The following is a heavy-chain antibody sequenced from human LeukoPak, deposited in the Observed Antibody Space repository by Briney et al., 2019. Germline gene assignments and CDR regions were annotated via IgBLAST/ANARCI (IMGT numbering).Heavy chain of an antibody. J-gene: IGHJ4*02. CDR3: ASATFSNWFYFDQ. CDR2: IRYDGSGK. D-gene: IGHD6-13*01. CDR1: GFTFSSFG. Sequence: PGGSLRLSCEASGFTFSSFGMHWVRQAPGKGLEWVAFIRYDGSGKYYGDSVKGRFTISRDNSNNTLFLQMNSLRAEDTSTYYCASATFSNWFYFDQWGQGTLVTVSS. V-gene: IGHV3-30*02.